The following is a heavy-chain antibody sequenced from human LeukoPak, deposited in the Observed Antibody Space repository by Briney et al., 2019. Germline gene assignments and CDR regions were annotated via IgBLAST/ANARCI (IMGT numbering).Heavy chain of an antibody. Sequence: GGSLRLSCAASGFTFSSYGMHWVRQAPDKGLEWVAVISYDGSNKYYADSVKGRFTISRDNSKNTLYLQMNSLRAEDTAVYYCAKETSDYALTNWGQGTLVTVSS. CDR2: ISYDGSNK. D-gene: IGHD4-17*01. V-gene: IGHV3-30*18. CDR1: GFTFSSYG. J-gene: IGHJ4*02. CDR3: AKETSDYALTN.